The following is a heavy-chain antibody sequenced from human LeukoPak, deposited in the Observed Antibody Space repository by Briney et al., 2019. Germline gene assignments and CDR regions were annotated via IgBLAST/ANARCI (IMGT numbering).Heavy chain of an antibody. J-gene: IGHJ4*02. CDR3: ARGWSSGWYLDY. V-gene: IGHV3-21*01. CDR1: GFTSRSNS. CDR2: ISSSSSYI. D-gene: IGHD6-19*01. Sequence: PGGPLRPSCAPSGFTSRSNSMNGARQAPGKGLEWVSSISSSSSYIYYADSVKGRFTISRDNAKNSLYLQMDSLRAEDTAVYYCARGWSSGWYLDYWGQGTLVTVSS.